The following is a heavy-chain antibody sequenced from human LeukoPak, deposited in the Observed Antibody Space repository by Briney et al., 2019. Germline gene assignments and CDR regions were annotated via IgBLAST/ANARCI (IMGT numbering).Heavy chain of an antibody. Sequence: SETLSLTCSVSGGSISSYYWSWIRQPPGKGLEWIGYIYYSGSTNYNPSLKSRVTISVDTSKNQFSLKLSSVTAADTAVYYCVRDNWNYGSSMDVWGQGTTVTVSS. CDR2: IYYSGST. CDR3: VRDNWNYGSSMDV. D-gene: IGHD1-7*01. CDR1: GGSISSYY. V-gene: IGHV4-59*01. J-gene: IGHJ6*02.